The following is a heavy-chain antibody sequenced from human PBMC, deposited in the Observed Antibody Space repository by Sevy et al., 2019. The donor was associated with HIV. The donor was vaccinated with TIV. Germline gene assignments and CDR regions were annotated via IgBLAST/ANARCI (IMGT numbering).Heavy chain of an antibody. V-gene: IGHV3-53*01. CDR2: MYSGGSP. Sequence: GGSLRLSCAASGFSISNNYTAWVRQAPGKGLEWVSVMYSGGSPYYADSVKGRFALSREMSKNTVYLQMNGLRAEDTAVYYCARGHCGGGSCTAFDPWGQGTLVTVSS. J-gene: IGHJ5*02. CDR1: GFSISNNY. D-gene: IGHD2-21*01. CDR3: ARGHCGGGSCTAFDP.